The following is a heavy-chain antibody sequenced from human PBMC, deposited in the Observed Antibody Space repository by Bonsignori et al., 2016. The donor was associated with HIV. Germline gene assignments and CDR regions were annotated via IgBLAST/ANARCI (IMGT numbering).Heavy chain of an antibody. D-gene: IGHD1-26*01. Sequence: GSLRLSCTVSGGSINNFYWSWIRQPPGKGLEWIGYIHYSGSTNYNPSLKRRVTISVDTSKNQFSLKLSSVTAADTAVYYCAGSGSYSDPDHWGQGTLVTVSS. V-gene: IGHV4-59*01. CDR1: GGSINNFY. J-gene: IGHJ5*02. CDR3: AGSGSYSDPDH. CDR2: IHYSGST.